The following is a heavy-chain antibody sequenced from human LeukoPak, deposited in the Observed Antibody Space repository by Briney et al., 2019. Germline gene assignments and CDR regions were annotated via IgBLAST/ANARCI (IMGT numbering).Heavy chain of an antibody. CDR1: GFTFSSYS. Sequence: GGSLRLSCAASGFTFSSYSMNWVRQAPGKGLEWVSAISGSGDNTYYADSVKGRFTISRDNSKNTLFLQMNSLRAEDTAVYYCASSPLGYSYYYMDVWGKGTTVTVSS. CDR3: ASSPLGYSYYYMDV. V-gene: IGHV3-23*01. J-gene: IGHJ6*03. D-gene: IGHD6-13*01. CDR2: ISGSGDNT.